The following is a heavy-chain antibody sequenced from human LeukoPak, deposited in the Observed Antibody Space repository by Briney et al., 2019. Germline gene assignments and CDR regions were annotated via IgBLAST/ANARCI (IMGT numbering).Heavy chain of an antibody. CDR3: VRRGDASSGWGDHDF. CDR2: IGGSGDKT. J-gene: IGHJ4*02. V-gene: IGHV3-23*01. CDR1: GFTFNRNA. Sequence: PGGSLRLSCAASGFTFNRNAISWVRQAPGKGLEWVSTIGGSGDKTFYADSVKGRFTISRDNSKNMVHLQMNSLTGEDTALYYCVRRGDASSGWGDHDFWGWGALVTVSS. D-gene: IGHD6-19*01.